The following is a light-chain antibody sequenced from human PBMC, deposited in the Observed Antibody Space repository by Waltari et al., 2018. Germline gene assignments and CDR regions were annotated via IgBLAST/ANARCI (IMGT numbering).Light chain of an antibody. J-gene: IGKJ1*01. Sequence: EIVMTQSPATRSVSPGERATLSCRDRQRVSSNLAWYQQNPGQAPSLIIYGASTRATGVPARFSGSGSGKESTLTISSLQSEDFAVYCCQKYKDWPRTFGQGTKVEIK. V-gene: IGKV3-15*01. CDR1: QRVSSN. CDR2: GAS. CDR3: QKYKDWPRT.